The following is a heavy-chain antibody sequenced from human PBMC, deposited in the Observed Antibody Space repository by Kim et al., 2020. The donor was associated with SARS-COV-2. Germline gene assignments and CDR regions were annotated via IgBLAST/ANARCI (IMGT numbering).Heavy chain of an antibody. D-gene: IGHD6-13*01. V-gene: IGHV3-33*05. CDR2: ISYDGSNK. CDR3: ARVADSNSSFDYFDY. CDR1: GFTFSTYG. J-gene: IGHJ4*01. Sequence: GGSLRLSCAASGFTFSTYGMHWVRQAPGKGLEWVAVISYDGSNKYYADAVKGRFTISRDNSKNTLYLQMNSLRGEDTAVYYCARVADSNSSFDYFDYWG.